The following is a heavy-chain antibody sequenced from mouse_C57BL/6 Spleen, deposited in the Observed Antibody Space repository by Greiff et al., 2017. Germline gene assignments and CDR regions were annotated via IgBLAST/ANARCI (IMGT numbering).Heavy chain of an antibody. J-gene: IGHJ2*01. CDR3: ARSLITTVVDDY. CDR1: GYTFTSYW. CDR2: IYPGSGST. V-gene: IGHV1-55*01. D-gene: IGHD1-1*01. Sequence: VQLQQPGAELVKPGASVKMSCKASGYTFTSYWITWVKQRPGQGLAWIGDIYPGSGSTNYNEKFKCKATLTVDTYSRTAYMQLSSLTSEDSAVYYCARSLITTVVDDYWGQGTTLTVSS.